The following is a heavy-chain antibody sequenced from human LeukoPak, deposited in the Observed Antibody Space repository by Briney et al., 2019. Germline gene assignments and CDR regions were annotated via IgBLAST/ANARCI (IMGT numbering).Heavy chain of an antibody. CDR3: AAYYGSGSYPIGGDY. Sequence: SVKVSCKASGFTFTSSAMQWVRQARGQRLEWIGWIVVGSGNTNYAQKFQERVTITRDMSTSTAYIELSSLRSEDTAVYYCAAYYGSGSYPIGGDYWGQGTLVTVSP. J-gene: IGHJ4*02. CDR1: GFTFTSSA. V-gene: IGHV1-58*02. D-gene: IGHD3-10*01. CDR2: IVVGSGNT.